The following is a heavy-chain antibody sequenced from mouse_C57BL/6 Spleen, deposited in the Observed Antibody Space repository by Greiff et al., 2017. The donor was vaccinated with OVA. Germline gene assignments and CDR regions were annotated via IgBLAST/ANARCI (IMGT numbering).Heavy chain of an antibody. J-gene: IGHJ4*01. CDR3: ARGLLPPYYYAMDY. V-gene: IGHV1-82*01. D-gene: IGHD2-3*01. CDR1: GYAFSSSW. Sequence: QVQLKESGPELVKPGASVKISCKASGYAFSSSWMNWVKQRPGKGLEWIGRIYPGDGDTNYNGKFKGKATLTADKSSSTAYMQLSSLTSEDSAVYFCARGLLPPYYYAMDYWGQGTSVTVSS. CDR2: IYPGDGDT.